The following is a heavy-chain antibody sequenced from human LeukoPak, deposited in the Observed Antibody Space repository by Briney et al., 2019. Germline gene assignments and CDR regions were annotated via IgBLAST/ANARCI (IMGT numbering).Heavy chain of an antibody. Sequence: ASVKVSCKASGYTFTSYGISWVRQAPGQGLEWMGIINPSGGSTSYAQKFQGRVTMTRDTSTSTVYMELSSLRSEDTAVYYCARGGYCSGGSCYLDYWGQGTLVTVSS. CDR1: GYTFTSYG. J-gene: IGHJ4*02. CDR3: ARGGYCSGGSCYLDY. V-gene: IGHV1-46*01. D-gene: IGHD2-15*01. CDR2: INPSGGST.